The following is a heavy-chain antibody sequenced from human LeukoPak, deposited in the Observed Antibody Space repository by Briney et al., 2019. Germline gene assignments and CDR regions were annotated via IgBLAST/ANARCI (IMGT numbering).Heavy chain of an antibody. V-gene: IGHV5-51*01. CDR2: IYPGDSDT. J-gene: IGHJ4*02. D-gene: IGHD3-10*01. CDR1: GYRFTNYW. Sequence: GESLKISCKGSGYRFTNYWIGWVRRMPGKGLEWVGIIYPGDSDTRYRPSFQGQVTISADKSISTAYLQWSSLKASDTAMYYCARLHGLGSFFGYWGQGTLLTVSS. CDR3: ARLHGLGSFFGY.